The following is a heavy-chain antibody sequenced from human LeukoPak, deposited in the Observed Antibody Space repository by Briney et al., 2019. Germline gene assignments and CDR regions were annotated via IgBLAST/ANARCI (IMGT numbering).Heavy chain of an antibody. CDR2: ISGSGGST. V-gene: IGHV3-23*01. Sequence: PGGSLRLSCAASGFTFSSYAMSWVRQAPGKGLEWVSAISGSGGSTYYADSVEGRFTISRDNSKNTLYLQMNSLRAEDTAVYYCAKVILYDSSGYYSGHDAFDIWGQGTMVTVSS. J-gene: IGHJ3*02. CDR1: GFTFSSYA. CDR3: AKVILYDSSGYYSGHDAFDI. D-gene: IGHD3-22*01.